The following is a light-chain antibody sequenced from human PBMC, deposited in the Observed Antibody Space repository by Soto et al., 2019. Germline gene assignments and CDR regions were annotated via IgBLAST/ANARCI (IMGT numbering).Light chain of an antibody. Sequence: EIVLTQSPGTLSLSPGERATLSCRASQRVSTSFLAWYQRIPGQSPRLLIYGTSRRATGIPDRFSGSGSGTDFTLTISSLEPEDFGMYYCQQYDSSPWTFGQGTKVEIK. J-gene: IGKJ1*01. CDR2: GTS. CDR1: QRVSTSF. CDR3: QQYDSSPWT. V-gene: IGKV3-20*01.